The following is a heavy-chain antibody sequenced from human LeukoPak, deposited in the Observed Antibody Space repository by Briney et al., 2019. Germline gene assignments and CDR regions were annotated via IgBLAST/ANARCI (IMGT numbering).Heavy chain of an antibody. CDR1: GFTFSSYS. D-gene: IGHD1-26*01. J-gene: IGHJ4*02. Sequence: PGGSLRLSCAASGFTFSSYSMTWVRQAPGKGLEWVSYISGSSSTIYYADSVKGRFTISRDNAKNSLYLQMNSLRAEDTAVYCCARDPGVVGATRNWGQGTLVTVSS. V-gene: IGHV3-48*01. CDR3: ARDPGVVGATRN. CDR2: ISGSSSTI.